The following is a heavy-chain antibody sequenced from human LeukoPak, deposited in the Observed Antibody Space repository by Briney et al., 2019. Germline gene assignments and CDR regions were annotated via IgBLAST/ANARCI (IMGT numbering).Heavy chain of an antibody. J-gene: IGHJ4*02. V-gene: IGHV3-23*01. CDR3: AKSSKYQLLWAPFDY. Sequence: GGSLRLSCAASGFTFSSYAMSWVRQAPGKGLEWVSAISGSGGSTYYADSVKGRFTISRDNSKNTLYLQMNSLRAEDTAVYYCAKSSKYQLLWAPFDYWGQGTLVTVSS. CDR2: ISGSGGST. CDR1: GFTFSSYA. D-gene: IGHD2-2*01.